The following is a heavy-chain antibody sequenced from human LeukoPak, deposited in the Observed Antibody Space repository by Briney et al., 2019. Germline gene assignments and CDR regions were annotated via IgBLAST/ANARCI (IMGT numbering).Heavy chain of an antibody. Sequence: ASVKVSCKVSGYTLTELSMHWVRQAPGKGLEWMGGFDPEDGETIYAQKFQGRVTMTEDTSTDTAYMERSSLRSEDTAVYYCATVGYDSSGYYWDYWGQGTLVTVSS. V-gene: IGHV1-24*01. J-gene: IGHJ4*02. CDR3: ATVGYDSSGYYWDY. CDR2: FDPEDGET. D-gene: IGHD3-22*01. CDR1: GYTLTELS.